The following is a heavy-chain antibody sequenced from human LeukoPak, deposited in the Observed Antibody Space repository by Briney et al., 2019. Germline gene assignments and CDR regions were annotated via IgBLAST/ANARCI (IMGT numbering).Heavy chain of an antibody. D-gene: IGHD3-22*01. CDR2: IYTSGST. CDR3: ARSQSTLITMIPLDP. CDR1: GGSISSYY. Sequence: SETLSLTCTVSGGSISSYYWSWIRQPAGKGLEWIGRIYTSGSTNYNPSLKSRVTISVDTSKNQFSLKLSSVTAADTAVYYCARSQSTLITMIPLDPWGQGTLVTVSS. J-gene: IGHJ5*02. V-gene: IGHV4-4*07.